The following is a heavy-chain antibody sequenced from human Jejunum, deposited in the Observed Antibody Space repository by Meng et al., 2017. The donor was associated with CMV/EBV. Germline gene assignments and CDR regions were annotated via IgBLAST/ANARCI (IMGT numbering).Heavy chain of an antibody. CDR3: VRANLGSADY. J-gene: IGHJ4*02. Sequence: QVQLVRSGAEVKKPGASVKVSCKASGYTFTDYYIHWVRQAPGQGLEWVGRITPSSGGTTYAQKFQGRVTMTRDTSISTAYMELSSLRSDDAAIYYCVRANLGSADYWGQGTLVTVSS. V-gene: IGHV1-2*06. D-gene: IGHD7-27*01. CDR2: ITPSSGGT. CDR1: GYTFTDYY.